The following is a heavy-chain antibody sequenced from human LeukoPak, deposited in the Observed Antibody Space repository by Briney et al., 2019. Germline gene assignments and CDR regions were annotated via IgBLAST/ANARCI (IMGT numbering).Heavy chain of an antibody. CDR1: GFTFSDYY. J-gene: IGHJ4*02. CDR3: ARDRGYSYGPLDY. CDR2: IYYSGST. V-gene: IGHV4-30-4*08. Sequence: LRLSCAASGFTFSDYYMSWIRQPPGKGLEWIGYIYYSGSTYYNPSLKSRVTISVDTSKNQFSLKLSSVTAADTAVYYCARDRGYSYGPLDYWGQGTLVTVSS. D-gene: IGHD5-18*01.